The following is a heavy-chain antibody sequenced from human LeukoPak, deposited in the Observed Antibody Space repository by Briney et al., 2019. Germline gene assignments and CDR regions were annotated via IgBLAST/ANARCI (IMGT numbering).Heavy chain of an antibody. CDR2: MNPNSGNT. D-gene: IGHD1-20*01. Sequence: ASVKVSCKASGYTFTSYDINWVRQATGQGLEWMGWMNPNSGNTGYAQKFQGRVTMTRNTSISTAYMELSSLRSEDTAVYYCARGGNWKYYYYYYMDVWGKGTTVTISS. J-gene: IGHJ6*03. V-gene: IGHV1-8*01. CDR3: ARGGNWKYYYYYYMDV. CDR1: GYTFTSYD.